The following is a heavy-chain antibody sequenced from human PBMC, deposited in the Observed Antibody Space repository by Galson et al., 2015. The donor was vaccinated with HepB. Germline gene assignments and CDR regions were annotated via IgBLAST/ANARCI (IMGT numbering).Heavy chain of an antibody. CDR3: ARMTRYCTNGVCYPDYYYYYGMDV. Sequence: SLRLSCAASGFTFSSYSMNWVRQAPGKGLEWVSSISSSSSYIYYADSVKGRFTISRDNAKNSLYLQMNSLRAEDTAVYYCARMTRYCTNGVCYPDYYYYYGMDVWGQGTTVTVSS. V-gene: IGHV3-21*01. CDR1: GFTFSSYS. CDR2: ISSSSSYI. J-gene: IGHJ6*02. D-gene: IGHD2-8*01.